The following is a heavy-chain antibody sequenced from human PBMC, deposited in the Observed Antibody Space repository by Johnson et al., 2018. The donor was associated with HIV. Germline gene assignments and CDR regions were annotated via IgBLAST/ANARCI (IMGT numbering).Heavy chain of an antibody. CDR2: ISYDGSNK. D-gene: IGHD3-22*01. J-gene: IGHJ3*02. V-gene: IGHV3-30-3*01. CDR1: GFTFSSYA. CDR3: ARDLHYDSSGYFPLDI. Sequence: VQLVESGGGVVQPGRSLRLSCAASGFTFSSYAMHWVRQAPGKGLEWVAVISYDGSNKYYADSVKGRFTISRDNSKNTLYLQMTSLRAEDTAVYYCARDLHYDSSGYFPLDIWGQGTMVTVSS.